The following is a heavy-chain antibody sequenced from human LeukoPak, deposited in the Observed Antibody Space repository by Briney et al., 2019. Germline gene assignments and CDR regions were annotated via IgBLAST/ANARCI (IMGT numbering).Heavy chain of an antibody. CDR3: AMPSSIAARLSAFDI. V-gene: IGHV5-51*01. CDR1: GYSFTSYW. D-gene: IGHD6-6*01. J-gene: IGHJ3*02. CDR2: IYPGDSDT. Sequence: GESLKISCKGSGYSFTSYWIGWVRQMPGKGLEWMGIIYPGDSDTRYSPSFQGQVTISAGKSISTAYLQWSSLKASDTAMYYCAMPSSIAARLSAFDIWGRGTMVTVSS.